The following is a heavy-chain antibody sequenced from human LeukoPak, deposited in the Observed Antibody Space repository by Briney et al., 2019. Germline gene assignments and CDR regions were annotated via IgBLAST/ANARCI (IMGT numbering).Heavy chain of an antibody. CDR2: ISPYNGNT. Sequence: ASVKVSCKASGYSFTGFYIHWVRQAPGQGLEWMGWISPYNGNTNYAQKLQGRVTMTTDTSTSAAYMELRSLRSDDTAVYYCATDFEYRSSSPNYFDYWGQGTLVTVSS. D-gene: IGHD6-6*01. CDR3: ATDFEYRSSSPNYFDY. V-gene: IGHV1-18*04. J-gene: IGHJ4*02. CDR1: GYSFTGFY.